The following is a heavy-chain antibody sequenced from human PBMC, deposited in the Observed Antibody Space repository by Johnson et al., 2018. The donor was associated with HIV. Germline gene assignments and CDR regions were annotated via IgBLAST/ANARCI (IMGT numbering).Heavy chain of an antibody. Sequence: VQLMESGGGLVQPGGSLRLSCAASGFTYSSYAMHWVRQAPGKGLEWVAVMWYDGSNKYYADSVKGRFTISRDNSKNTLYLQMNSLRAEDTAVYYCATGHSSGWYRDAFDMWGQGTMVTVSS. J-gene: IGHJ3*02. CDR2: MWYDGSNK. D-gene: IGHD6-19*01. V-gene: IGHV3-33*08. CDR1: GFTYSSYA. CDR3: ATGHSSGWYRDAFDM.